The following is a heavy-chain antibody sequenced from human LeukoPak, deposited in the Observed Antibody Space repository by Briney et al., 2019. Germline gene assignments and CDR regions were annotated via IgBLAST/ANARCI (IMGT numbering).Heavy chain of an antibody. V-gene: IGHV3-7*01. J-gene: IGHJ4*02. CDR2: IKQDGSEK. Sequence: GGSLRLSCAASGFSFSHYWMTWVRQAPGKGLEWVANIKQDGSEKYYVDSVEGRFTISRDNAKYSLFLHLNSPRVEDTAVYYCARVDGSSSCPDYWGQGTLVTVSS. D-gene: IGHD6-13*01. CDR1: GFSFSHYW. CDR3: ARVDGSSSCPDY.